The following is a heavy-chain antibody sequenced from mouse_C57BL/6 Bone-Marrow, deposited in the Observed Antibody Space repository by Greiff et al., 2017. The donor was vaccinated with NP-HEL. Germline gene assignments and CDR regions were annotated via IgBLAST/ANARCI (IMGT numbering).Heavy chain of an antibody. CDR3: AREGPYYGSSYYWYFDV. Sequence: EVKVVESGGGLVKPGGSLKLSCAASGFTFSDYGMHWVRQAPEKGLEWVAYISSGSSTIYYADTVKGRITISRDNAKNTLFLQMTSLRSEDTAMYYCAREGPYYGSSYYWYFDVWGTGTTVTVSS. D-gene: IGHD1-1*01. V-gene: IGHV5-17*01. CDR2: ISSGSSTI. J-gene: IGHJ1*03. CDR1: GFTFSDYG.